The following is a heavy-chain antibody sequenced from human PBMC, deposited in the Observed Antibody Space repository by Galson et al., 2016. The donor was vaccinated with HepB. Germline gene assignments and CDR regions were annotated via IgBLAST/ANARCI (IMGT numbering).Heavy chain of an antibody. D-gene: IGHD5-12*01. V-gene: IGHV3-7*01. CDR2: INQDGSKT. Sequence: SLRLSCAASDFTFSDYWMIWVRQAPGKGLEWVGNINQDGSKTYYVDSVKGRFTISRDNAKKSLYLQMNSLRAEDRAVYYCVRDSDYRDKRRNHFDVFDVWGQGTMVTVSS. J-gene: IGHJ3*01. CDR1: DFTFSDYW. CDR3: VRDSDYRDKRRNHFDVFDV.